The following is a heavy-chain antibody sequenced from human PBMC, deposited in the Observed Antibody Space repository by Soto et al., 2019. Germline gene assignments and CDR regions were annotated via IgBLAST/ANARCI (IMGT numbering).Heavy chain of an antibody. CDR1: GYTFTSYH. CDR3: ARDVPPTDY. Sequence: QVQLVQSGAEVKKPGASVKVSCKTSGYTFTSYHISWVRQAPGQGLEWMGWISAYNIKTNYAQKFQGRVTMTTDTLTSTADMELRSLRSDDTAVYYCARDVPPTDYWGQGTLVTVSS. CDR2: ISAYNIKT. J-gene: IGHJ4*02. V-gene: IGHV1-18*01.